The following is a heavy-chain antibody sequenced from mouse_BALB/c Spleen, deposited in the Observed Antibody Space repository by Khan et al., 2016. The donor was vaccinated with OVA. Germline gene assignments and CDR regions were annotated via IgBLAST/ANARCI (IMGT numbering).Heavy chain of an antibody. V-gene: IGHV1-77*01. Sequence: QVQLQQSGAELARPGASVKLSCKASGYIFTDYYINWVKQRTGQGLEWLGEISPGSGATYYNERFKGKATLTADKSSSTAYMQLSSLTSAAFAVSFCAIRKYFGDTVGYWGQGTLVTVSA. J-gene: IGHJ3*01. CDR1: GYIFTDYY. CDR3: AIRKYFGDTVGY. CDR2: ISPGSGAT.